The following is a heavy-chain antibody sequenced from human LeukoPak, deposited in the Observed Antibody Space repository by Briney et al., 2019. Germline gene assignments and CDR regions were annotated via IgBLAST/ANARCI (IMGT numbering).Heavy chain of an antibody. CDR1: GGSISSYY. V-gene: IGHV4-34*01. D-gene: IGHD3-22*01. J-gene: IGHJ4*02. Sequence: SSETLSLTCTVSGGSISSYYWSWIRQPPGKVLEWIGEINHSGSTNYNPSLKSRVTISVDTSKNQFSLKLSSVTAADTAVYYCARASPGYDSSGYQYYFDYWGQGTLVTVSS. CDR3: ARASPGYDSSGYQYYFDY. CDR2: INHSGST.